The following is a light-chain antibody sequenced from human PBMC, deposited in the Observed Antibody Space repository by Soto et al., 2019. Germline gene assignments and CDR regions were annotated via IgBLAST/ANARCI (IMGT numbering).Light chain of an antibody. Sequence: QLVLTQSHSASASLGASVKLTCTLSSGHSSYAIAWHQQQPEKGPRYLMKLNSDGSHSKGDGIPDRFSGSSSGAERYLTISSLQSEDEADYYCQTWGTGTVVFGGGTQLTVL. CDR3: QTWGTGTVV. V-gene: IGLV4-69*01. CDR1: SGHSSYA. J-gene: IGLJ2*01. CDR2: LNSDGSH.